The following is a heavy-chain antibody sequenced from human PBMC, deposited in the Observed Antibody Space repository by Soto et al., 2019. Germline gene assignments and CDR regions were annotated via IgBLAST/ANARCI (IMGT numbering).Heavy chain of an antibody. J-gene: IGHJ6*02. Sequence: LRLSCGASGFTFDDYAMHWVRQAPGKGLEWVSGISWNSISRGYADSVKGRFTISRDNAKNSLYLQMNSLRAEDTALYYCAKDRSGNYYYDYGMDVWGQGTTVTVSS. V-gene: IGHV3-9*01. CDR1: GFTFDDYA. CDR2: ISWNSISR. CDR3: AKDRSGNYYYDYGMDV.